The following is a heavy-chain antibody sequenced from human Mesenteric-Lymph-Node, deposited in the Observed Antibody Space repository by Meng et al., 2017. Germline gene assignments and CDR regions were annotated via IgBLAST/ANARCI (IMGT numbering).Heavy chain of an antibody. CDR3: ARDSSSWHQYFQH. CDR1: GGTFSSYT. D-gene: IGHD6-13*01. V-gene: IGHV1-69*08. Sequence: QVQLVQSGAEVKKPGSSVKVSCKASGGTFSSYTISWVRQAPGQGLEWMGRIIPILGIANYAQKFQGRVTITADKSTSTAYMELRSLRSDDTAVYYCARDSSSWHQYFQHWGQGTLVTVSS. J-gene: IGHJ1*01. CDR2: IIPILGIA.